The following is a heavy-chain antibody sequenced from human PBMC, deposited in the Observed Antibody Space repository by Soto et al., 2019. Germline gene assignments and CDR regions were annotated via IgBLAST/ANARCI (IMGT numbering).Heavy chain of an antibody. V-gene: IGHV4-61*08. D-gene: IGHD3-10*01. CDR1: GGSVSSGDYF. CDR2: IYYSGST. CDR3: ARSPNYYYYGFDV. J-gene: IGHJ6*02. Sequence: SDTLSLTXTVSGGSVSSGDYFWSWLRQSPGKRLEWIAYIYYSGSTNYNPSLKSRATISVDTSKSQVSLTLTSMTAADAALYYCARSPNYYYYGFDVWGQGTAVTVSS.